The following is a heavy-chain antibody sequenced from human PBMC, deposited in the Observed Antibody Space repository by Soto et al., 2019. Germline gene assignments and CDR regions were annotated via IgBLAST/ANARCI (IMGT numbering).Heavy chain of an antibody. CDR1: GFSLSTSGVG. J-gene: IGHJ4*02. V-gene: IGHV2-5*01. Sequence: SGPTLVNPTQTLTLTCTFSGFSLSTSGVGVGWIRQPPGKALEWLALIYWNDDKRYSPSLKSRLTITKDTSKNQVVLTMTDMDPVDTATYYCAHGTPMTIFGVVIIPFDSWGRGTLVTVSS. CDR2: IYWNDDK. D-gene: IGHD3-3*01. CDR3: AHGTPMTIFGVVIIPFDS.